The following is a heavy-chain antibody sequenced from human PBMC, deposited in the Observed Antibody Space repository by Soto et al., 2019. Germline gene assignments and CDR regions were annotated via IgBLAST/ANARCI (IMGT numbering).Heavy chain of an antibody. Sequence: EVQLVESGGGLVQPGGYLRLSCAASGFTFSTYWMHWVRQTPTQGLVWVSRINSDASTKDYADSVKGRLTISRDNAKNTLYLQMSSLRVEDTAVYYCARYCTGGSCSHGFDYWGQGSLVTVSS. D-gene: IGHD2-15*01. CDR2: INSDASTK. J-gene: IGHJ4*02. CDR3: ARYCTGGSCSHGFDY. V-gene: IGHV3-74*01. CDR1: GFTFSTYW.